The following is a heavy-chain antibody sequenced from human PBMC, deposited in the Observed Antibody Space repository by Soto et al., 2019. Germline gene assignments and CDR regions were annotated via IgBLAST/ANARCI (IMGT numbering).Heavy chain of an antibody. J-gene: IGHJ4*02. CDR2: ISHSGST. Sequence: SETLSLTCAGYGGSFSVYYCSWVRQPPGKGLEWIGEISHSGSTNYNRSLESRVTISVDTSKNQLFLKVSSLTAADTAVYYCVRDVAAVQEWGQGTXFTVSS. V-gene: IGHV4-34*01. CDR3: VRDVAAVQE. D-gene: IGHD6-13*01. CDR1: GGSFSVYY.